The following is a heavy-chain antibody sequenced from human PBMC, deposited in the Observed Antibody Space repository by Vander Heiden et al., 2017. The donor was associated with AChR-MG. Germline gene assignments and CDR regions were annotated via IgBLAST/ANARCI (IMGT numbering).Heavy chain of an antibody. CDR1: GFTVGDYA. CDR2: IRSKAYGGTT. CDR3: TRVEPSSGGVDY. D-gene: IGHD2-15*01. Sequence: EVQLVESGGGLVQPGRSLRLSCTASGFTVGDYAMSWVRQAPGKGLEWVGFIRSKAYGGTTEYAASVKGRFTISRDDSKSIAYLQMNSLKTEDTAVYYCTRVEPSSGGVDYWGQGTLVTVSS. J-gene: IGHJ4*02. V-gene: IGHV3-49*04.